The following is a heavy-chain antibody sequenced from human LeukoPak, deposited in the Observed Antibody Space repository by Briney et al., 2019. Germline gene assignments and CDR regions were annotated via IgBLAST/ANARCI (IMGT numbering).Heavy chain of an antibody. V-gene: IGHV4-30-4*01. Sequence: SQTLSHTCTVSGGSISSGDYYWSWIRQPPGKGLEWIGYIYYSGTTYYNPSLKSRVTISIDTSKNHFSLKLSSVTAADTAVYYCARAVTENSGYYTNFDYWGQGTLVPVSS. D-gene: IGHD3-22*01. CDR1: GGSISSGDYY. CDR2: IYYSGTT. CDR3: ARAVTENSGYYTNFDY. J-gene: IGHJ4*02.